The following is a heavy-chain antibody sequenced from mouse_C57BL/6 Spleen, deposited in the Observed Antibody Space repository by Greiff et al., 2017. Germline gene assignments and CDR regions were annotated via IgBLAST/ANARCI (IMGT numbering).Heavy chain of an antibody. CDR3: ARSNYVGAMDY. D-gene: IGHD2-5*01. CDR2: INPSNGGT. CDR1: GYTFTSYW. Sequence: VQLQQPGTELVKPGASVKLSCKASGYTFTSYWMHWVKQRPGQGLEWIGNINPSNGGTNYNEKFKSKATMTVDKSSSTAYMQLSSLTSEDAAVYYCARSNYVGAMDYWGQGTSVTVSS. J-gene: IGHJ4*01. V-gene: IGHV1-53*01.